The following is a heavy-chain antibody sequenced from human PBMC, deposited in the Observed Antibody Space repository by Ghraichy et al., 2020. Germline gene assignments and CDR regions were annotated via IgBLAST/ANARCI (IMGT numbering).Heavy chain of an antibody. CDR1: GASVSSGSYY. V-gene: IGHV4-61*01. J-gene: IGHJ3*02. CDR2: IYYSGST. CDR3: ASEVWNSAFDI. Sequence: SETLSLTCTVSGASVSSGSYYWSWIRQPPGKGLEWIGFIYYSGSTNYNPSLKSRVTISVDTSKNQFSLRLSSVTAADTAVYYCASEVWNSAFDIWGQGTLVTVSS. D-gene: IGHD2/OR15-2a*01.